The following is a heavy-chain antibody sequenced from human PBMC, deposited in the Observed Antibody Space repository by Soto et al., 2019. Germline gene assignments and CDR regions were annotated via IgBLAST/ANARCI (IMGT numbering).Heavy chain of an antibody. CDR2: VSGSGGST. CDR1: GFTFSSYA. Sequence: GGSLRLSCAASGFTFSSYAMSWVRQAPGKGLEWVSAVSGSGGSTYYADSVKGRFTISRDNSKNTLYLQMNSLRAEDTAVYYCATPAEALDTAMLKGLAHWGQGSLVTVSS. V-gene: IGHV3-23*01. CDR3: ATPAEALDTAMLKGLAH. D-gene: IGHD5-18*01. J-gene: IGHJ4*02.